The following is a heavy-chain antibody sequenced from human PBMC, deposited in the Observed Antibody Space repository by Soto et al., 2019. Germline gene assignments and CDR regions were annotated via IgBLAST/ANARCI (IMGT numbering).Heavy chain of an antibody. CDR1: GFTFSSYA. CDR2: ISGSGGST. Sequence: GGSLRLSCAASGFTFSSYAMSWVRQAPGKGLEWVSAISGSGGSTYYADSVKGRFTISRDNSKNTLYLQMNSLRAEDTAVYYCAKGYCTNGVCYLSRIAVAGPAFDIWGQGTMVTVSS. V-gene: IGHV3-23*01. CDR3: AKGYCTNGVCYLSRIAVAGPAFDI. J-gene: IGHJ3*02. D-gene: IGHD2-8*01.